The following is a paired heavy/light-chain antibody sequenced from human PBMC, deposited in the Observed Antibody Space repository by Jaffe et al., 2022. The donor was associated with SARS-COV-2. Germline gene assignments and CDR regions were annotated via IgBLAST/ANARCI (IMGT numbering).Light chain of an antibody. V-gene: IGLV3-25*03. CDR1: ALPNQY. Sequence: SYELTQPPSVSASPGQTARITCSADALPNQYAYWFQQRPGQAPVMIICKDIERPSGIPERFSGSRSGTTVTLTISGVQAEDEADYYCQSADSSGNWVFGGGTKLTVL. CDR2: KDI. J-gene: IGLJ3*02. CDR3: QSADSSGNWV.
Heavy chain of an antibody. D-gene: IGHD6-19*01. Sequence: EVQLVQSGAEVKKPGESLKISCKGSGYSFTSNWIGWVRQMPGKGLEWMGIIFPGDSDTRYSPSFQGQVTFSADRSVSTAYLHWRSLKASDTARYYCARLGTSGWNYWGQGTLVTVSS. CDR1: GYSFTSNW. V-gene: IGHV5-51*01. CDR2: IFPGDSDT. CDR3: ARLGTSGWNY. J-gene: IGHJ4*02.